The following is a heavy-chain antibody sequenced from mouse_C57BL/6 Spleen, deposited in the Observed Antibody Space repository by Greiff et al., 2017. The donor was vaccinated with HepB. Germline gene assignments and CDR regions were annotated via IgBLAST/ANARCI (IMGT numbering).Heavy chain of an antibody. D-gene: IGHD2-4*01. Sequence: VKLVESGAELARPGASVKLSCKASGYTFTSYGISWVKQRTGQGLEWIGEIYPRSGNTYYNEKFKGKATLTADKSSSTAYMELRSLTSEDSAVYFCARTAYYDSRDYWGQGTSVTVSS. CDR2: IYPRSGNT. CDR3: ARTAYYDSRDY. CDR1: GYTFTSYG. V-gene: IGHV1-81*01. J-gene: IGHJ4*01.